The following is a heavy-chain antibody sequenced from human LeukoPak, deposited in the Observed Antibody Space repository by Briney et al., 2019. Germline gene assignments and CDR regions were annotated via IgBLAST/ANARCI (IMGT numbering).Heavy chain of an antibody. D-gene: IGHD6-19*01. Sequence: PGGSLRLSCATSGFTFTTFWMHWVRQAPGKGLEWVSAISGSGGSTYYADSVKGRFTISRDNSKNTLYLQMNSLRAEDTAVYYCAKGGSSSGWKGVGYYYYYYMDVWGKGTTVTISS. J-gene: IGHJ6*03. CDR1: GFTFTTFW. CDR3: AKGGSSSGWKGVGYYYYYYMDV. CDR2: ISGSGGST. V-gene: IGHV3-23*01.